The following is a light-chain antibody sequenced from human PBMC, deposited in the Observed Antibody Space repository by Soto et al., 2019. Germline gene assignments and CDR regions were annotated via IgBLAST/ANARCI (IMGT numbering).Light chain of an antibody. J-gene: IGKJ5*01. CDR3: QQYNNWPPIT. CDR2: GAS. CDR1: ESVSSN. Sequence: EIVMTQSPATLSVSPGERTTLSCRTSESVSSNLAWYQQKPGQAPRLLIYGASTRATGIPARFSGSGSGTEFTLTISSQQSEDFAVYYCQQYNNWPPITFGQGTRLEIK. V-gene: IGKV3-15*01.